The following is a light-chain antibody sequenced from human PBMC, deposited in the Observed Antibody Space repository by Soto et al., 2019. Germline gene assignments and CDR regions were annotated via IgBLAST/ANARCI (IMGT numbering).Light chain of an antibody. Sequence: QSALTQPASVSGSPGQSITISCTGTSSDVGAYKYVSWYQQQAGKSPRLMIYEVNNRPSGVSNRLSGSKSGNTASLTISGLQAEDEADYYCTSYTSSTTLYVFGSGTKVTVL. CDR3: TSYTSSTTLYV. V-gene: IGLV2-14*01. CDR2: EVN. CDR1: SSDVGAYKY. J-gene: IGLJ1*01.